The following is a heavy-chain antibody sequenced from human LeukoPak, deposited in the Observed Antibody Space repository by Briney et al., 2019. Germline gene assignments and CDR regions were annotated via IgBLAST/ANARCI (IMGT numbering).Heavy chain of an antibody. CDR3: ASRRPGYSSSPFDY. J-gene: IGHJ4*02. V-gene: IGHV4-59*12. D-gene: IGHD6-13*01. Sequence: SETLSLTCTVSGGSISSYYWSWIRQPPGKGLEWIGYIYYSGSTNYNPSLKSRVTISVDTSKNQFSLKLSSVTAADTAVYYCASRRPGYSSSPFDYWGQGTLVTVSS. CDR1: GGSISSYY. CDR2: IYYSGST.